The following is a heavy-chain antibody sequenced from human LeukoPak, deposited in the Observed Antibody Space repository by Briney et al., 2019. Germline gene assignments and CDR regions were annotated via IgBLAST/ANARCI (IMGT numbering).Heavy chain of an antibody. D-gene: IGHD3-10*01. J-gene: IGHJ6*03. V-gene: IGHV1-46*01. CDR3: ARDYGSGSYYKTYYYYMDV. Sequence: GASVKVSCKASGYTFTSYYMHWVRQAPGQGLEWMGIINPSGGSTSYAQKFQGRVTMTRDMSTSTVYMELSSLRSEDTAVYYCARDYGSGSYYKTYYYYMDVWGKGTTVTVSS. CDR2: INPSGGST. CDR1: GYTFTSYY.